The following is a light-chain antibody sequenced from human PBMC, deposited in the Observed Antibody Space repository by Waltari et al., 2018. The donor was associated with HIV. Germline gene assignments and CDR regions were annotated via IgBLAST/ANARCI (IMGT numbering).Light chain of an antibody. Sequence: VLTQSPVSLCLSPGARATLSCGASQTINSNFLAWYQQRLGLPPSLLIYDASKRASAVPDRFSGAGSGTDFTLTINRLDPEDSAVYFCQQYSSSPWTFGQGTKV. J-gene: IGKJ1*01. V-gene: IGKV3D-20*01. CDR2: DAS. CDR3: QQYSSSPWT. CDR1: QTINSNF.